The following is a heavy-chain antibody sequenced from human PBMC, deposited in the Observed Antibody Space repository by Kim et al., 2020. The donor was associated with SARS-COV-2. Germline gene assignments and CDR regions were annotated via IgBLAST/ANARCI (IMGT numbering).Heavy chain of an antibody. Sequence: YCPSFQGHVTISADKSISTAYLQWSSLKASDTAMYYCARLKGYGDYAFDYWGQGTLVTVSS. D-gene: IGHD4-17*01. V-gene: IGHV5-10-1*01. CDR3: ARLKGYGDYAFDY. J-gene: IGHJ4*02.